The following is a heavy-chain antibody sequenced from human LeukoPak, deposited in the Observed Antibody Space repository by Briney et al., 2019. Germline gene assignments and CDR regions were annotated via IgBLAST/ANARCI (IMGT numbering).Heavy chain of an antibody. J-gene: IGHJ4*02. Sequence: SETLSLTCAVYGGSFSGYYWSWIRQPPVKGLEWIGEISHSGSTNYNPSLKSRVTISVDTSKNQFSLKLSSVTAADTAVYYCARNNYGSGTPDWGQGTLVTVSS. CDR1: GGSFSGYY. CDR2: ISHSGST. V-gene: IGHV4-34*01. D-gene: IGHD3-10*01. CDR3: ARNNYGSGTPD.